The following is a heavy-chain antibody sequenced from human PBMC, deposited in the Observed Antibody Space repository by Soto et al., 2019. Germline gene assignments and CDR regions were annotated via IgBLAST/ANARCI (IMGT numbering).Heavy chain of an antibody. CDR1: GGPIRSFP. D-gene: IGHD1-7*01. CDR2: LNTYGNT. J-gene: IGHJ5*02. V-gene: IGHV4-4*07. Sequence: ASETLSLTFPVSGGPIRSFPWGWVRRPAGKGLEWIGRLNTYGNTHYNPSLKSRVTVSVDTSRNQFFLTLRSVTAADSAVYHCGRESGETWDYEASWGQGTPVTVSS. CDR3: GRESGETWDYEAS.